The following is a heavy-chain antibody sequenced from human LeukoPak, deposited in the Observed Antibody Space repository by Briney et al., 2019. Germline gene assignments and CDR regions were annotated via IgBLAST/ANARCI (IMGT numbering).Heavy chain of an antibody. CDR1: EFSVGSNY. J-gene: IGHJ6*04. CDR3: AELGITMIGGV. Sequence: GGSLRLSRAASEFSVGSNYMTWVRQAPGKGLEWVSLIYSGGSTYYADSVKGRFTISRDNAKNSLYLQMNSLRAEDTAVYYCAELGITMIGGVWGKGTTVTISS. D-gene: IGHD3-10*02. V-gene: IGHV3-66*01. CDR2: IYSGGST.